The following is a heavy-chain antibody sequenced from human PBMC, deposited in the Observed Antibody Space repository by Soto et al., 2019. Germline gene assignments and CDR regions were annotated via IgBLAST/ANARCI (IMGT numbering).Heavy chain of an antibody. CDR1: GYAFTSYG. CDR2: ISAYNGNT. V-gene: IGHV1-18*01. D-gene: IGHD6-13*01. CDR3: ARDLRIGAAAEVYYYYGMDV. J-gene: IGHJ6*02. Sequence: GASVKVSCKASGYAFTSYGISWVRQAPGQGLEWMGWISAYNGNTNYAQKLQGRVTMTTDTSTSTAYMELRSLRSDDTAVYYCARDLRIGAAAEVYYYYGMDVWGQGTTVTVSS.